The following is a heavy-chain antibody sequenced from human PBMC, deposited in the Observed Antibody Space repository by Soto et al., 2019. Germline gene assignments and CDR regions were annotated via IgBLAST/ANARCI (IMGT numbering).Heavy chain of an antibody. CDR2: ITGSGRTI. V-gene: IGHV3-11*01. D-gene: IGHD2-15*01. J-gene: IGHJ5*02. CDR1: GFTFSDNY. CDR3: ARAKDLGNWFDP. Sequence: VQLVESGGGLVKPGGSLRLSCAASGFTFSDNYMSWIRQAPGKGLEWVSYITGSGRTIYYADSVKGRFTISRDNAKNSLYLQMNSLRAEDTAVYYCARAKDLGNWFDPWGQGTLVTVSS.